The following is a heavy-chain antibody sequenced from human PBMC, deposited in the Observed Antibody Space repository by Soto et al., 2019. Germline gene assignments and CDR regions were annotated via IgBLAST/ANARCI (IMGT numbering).Heavy chain of an antibody. D-gene: IGHD2-2*01. J-gene: IGHJ6*02. CDR3: ARGPLCTTSCYWGMDV. CDR1: GGSISSGDYY. Sequence: QVQLQESGPGLVKPSQTLSLTCTVSGGSISSGDYYWSWIRQHPGKGLEWIGYIYYSGSTYYNPSLKSRVAISLDTSKNQFSLGLSSVTAADTAVYYCARGPLCTTSCYWGMDVWGQGTTVTVSS. CDR2: IYYSGST. V-gene: IGHV4-31*03.